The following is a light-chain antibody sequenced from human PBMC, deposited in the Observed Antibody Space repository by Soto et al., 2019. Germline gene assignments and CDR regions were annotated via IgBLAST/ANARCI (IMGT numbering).Light chain of an antibody. CDR1: QSVAGSY. J-gene: IGKJ4*01. V-gene: IGKV3-20*01. CDR3: QHYGSSPLT. Sequence: IVLTQSPGTLSLSPGESATLSCRASQSVAGSYLAWYQQKPGHVLRLLIYGASSRATGIPDRFSGSGSGSVFTLTISRLEPEDFAVYLCQHYGSSPLTFGGGTKVEIK. CDR2: GAS.